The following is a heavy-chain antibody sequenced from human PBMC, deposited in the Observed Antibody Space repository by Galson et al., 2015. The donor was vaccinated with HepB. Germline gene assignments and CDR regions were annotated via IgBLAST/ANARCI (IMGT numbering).Heavy chain of an antibody. CDR3: ARDGSGSHRYGMDV. CDR1: RYTFTKYF. V-gene: IGHV7-4-1*02. CDR2: INTNTGNP. J-gene: IGHJ6*02. D-gene: IGHD1-26*01. Sequence: SVKVSCKASRYTFTKYFTQWVRQGPGQGLEWMGWINTNTGNPTYAQGFTGRFVFSLDTSVSTAYLQISSLKADDTAVYYCARDGSGSHRYGMDVWGQGTTVTVSS.